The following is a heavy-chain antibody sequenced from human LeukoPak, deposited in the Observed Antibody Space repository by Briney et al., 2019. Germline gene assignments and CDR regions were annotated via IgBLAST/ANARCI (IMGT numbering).Heavy chain of an antibody. CDR1: GFTFSSYS. V-gene: IGHV3-21*01. J-gene: IGHJ4*02. D-gene: IGHD2-2*01. CDR2: ISSSSSYI. CDR3: ARVEYCSSTSCYLYNY. Sequence: GGSLRLSCAASGFTFSSYSMNRVRQAPGKGLEWVSSISSSSSYIYYADSVKGRFTISRDNAKNSLYLQMNSLRAEDTAVYYCARVEYCSSTSCYLYNYWGQGTLVTVSS.